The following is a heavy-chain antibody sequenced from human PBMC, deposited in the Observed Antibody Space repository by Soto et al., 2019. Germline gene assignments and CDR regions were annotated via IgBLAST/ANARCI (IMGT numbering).Heavy chain of an antibody. Sequence: PGESXRLSCSTSGFTFRNYWIIWFRHAPGKGLEFVANIKGDGSERNYVDSVKGRFTISRDNAENSLYLQMNSLRAEDTAVYYCESESHIGTWGQGTLVNVYS. D-gene: IGHD2-21*01. CDR3: ESESHIGT. CDR2: IKGDGSER. V-gene: IGHV3-7*01. J-gene: IGHJ4*02. CDR1: GFTFRNYW.